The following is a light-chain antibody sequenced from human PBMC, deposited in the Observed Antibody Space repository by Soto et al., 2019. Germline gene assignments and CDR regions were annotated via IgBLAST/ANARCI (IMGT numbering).Light chain of an antibody. Sequence: IQMTQCPAIVSVSPWDRATLSCSASQSVNRNLTWYQQKSGQAPRLLIYDASTRATGIPGRFSGSGSGTEFTLTISSLQFEEFPVYYCQQYNHWPPRTIGHGRKV. CDR2: DAS. J-gene: IGKJ1*01. V-gene: IGKV3-15*01. CDR1: QSVNRN. CDR3: QQYNHWPPRT.